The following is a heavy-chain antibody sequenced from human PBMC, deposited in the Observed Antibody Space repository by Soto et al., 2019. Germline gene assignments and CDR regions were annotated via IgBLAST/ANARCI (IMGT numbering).Heavy chain of an antibody. CDR2: IYYSGTT. D-gene: IGHD1-26*01. CDR1: GYSISSSNW. V-gene: IGHV4-28*01. J-gene: IGHJ4*02. Sequence: QVQLQESGPGLVKPSDTLSLTCAVSGYSISSSNWWGWIRQPPGKGLEWIGYIYYSGTTYYNPSLTSRVTMSVDTSKNQFSLKLTSVTAVDTAVHYCARREIQGPIDYWGQGTLVTVSS. CDR3: ARREIQGPIDY.